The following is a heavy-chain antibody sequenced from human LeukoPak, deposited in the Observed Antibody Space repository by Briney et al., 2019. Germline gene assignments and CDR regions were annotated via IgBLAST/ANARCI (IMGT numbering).Heavy chain of an antibody. CDR1: RFTFSSYW. J-gene: IGHJ6*02. CDR3: ARGMYSSSWHYYYYGMDV. D-gene: IGHD6-13*01. CDR2: INSDGSST. V-gene: IGHV3-74*01. Sequence: GGSLRLSCAASRFTFSSYWMHWVRQAPGKGLVWVSRINSDGSSTSYADSVKGRFTISRDNAKNTLYLQMNSLRAEDTAVYYCARGMYSSSWHYYYYGMDVWGQGTTVTVSS.